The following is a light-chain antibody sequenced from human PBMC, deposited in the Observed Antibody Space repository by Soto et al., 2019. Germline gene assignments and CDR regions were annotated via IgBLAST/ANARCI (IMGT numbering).Light chain of an antibody. CDR1: SGSVSTTYY. CDR2: NTN. V-gene: IGLV8-61*01. Sequence: QAVVTQSPSSSVSPGGTVTLTCGLRSGSVSTTYYPSWYQQTPGQAPRTLIYNTNTRSSGVPDRFSGSILGNTAALTITGAQADDESEYYCLLYMGNGIWVFGGGTKLTVL. CDR3: LLYMGNGIWV. J-gene: IGLJ3*02.